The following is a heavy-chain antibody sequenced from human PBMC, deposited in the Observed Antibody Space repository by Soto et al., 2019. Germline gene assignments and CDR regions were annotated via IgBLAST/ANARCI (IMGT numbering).Heavy chain of an antibody. Sequence: QVQLVQSGAEVKKPGASVKVSCKASGYTFTSYGISWVRQAPGQGLEWMGWISTYNGNTNYAQKLQGRVTMTTDTSTSTAYMELRSLRSDDTAVYYCARVVAQSGNYEKNWFDPWGQGTLVTVSS. D-gene: IGHD1-26*01. CDR3: ARVVAQSGNYEKNWFDP. V-gene: IGHV1-18*01. CDR1: GYTFTSYG. CDR2: ISTYNGNT. J-gene: IGHJ5*02.